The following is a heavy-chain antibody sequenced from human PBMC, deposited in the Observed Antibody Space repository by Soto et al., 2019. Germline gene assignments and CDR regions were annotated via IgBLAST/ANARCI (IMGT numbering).Heavy chain of an antibody. CDR3: ATSQGAVFGSGAEYFQH. J-gene: IGHJ1*01. Sequence: GGSLRLSRAASGFTFSSYAMSWVRQAPGKGLEWVSAISGSGGSTYYADSVKGRFTISRDNSKNTLYLQMNSLRAEDTAVYYCATSQGAVFGSGAEYFQHWGQGTLVTVSS. CDR1: GFTFSSYA. CDR2: ISGSGGST. D-gene: IGHD3-10*02. V-gene: IGHV3-23*01.